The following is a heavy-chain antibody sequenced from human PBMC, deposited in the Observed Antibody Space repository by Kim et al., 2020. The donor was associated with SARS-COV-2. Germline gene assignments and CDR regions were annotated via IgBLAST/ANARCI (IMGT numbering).Heavy chain of an antibody. CDR3: AGARSGAGLSNFDY. J-gene: IGHJ4*02. CDR2: ISSSSSYI. CDR1: GFTFSSYS. Sequence: GGSLRLSCAASGFTFSSYSRNWVRQAPGKGLEWVSSISSSSSYIYYADSVKGRFTISRDNAKNSLYLQMNSLRAEDTAVYYCAGARSGAGLSNFDYWGQGTLVTVSS. V-gene: IGHV3-21*01. D-gene: IGHD3-10*01.